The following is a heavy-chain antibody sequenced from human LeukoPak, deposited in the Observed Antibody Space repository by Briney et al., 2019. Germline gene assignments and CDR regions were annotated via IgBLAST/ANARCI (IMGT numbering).Heavy chain of an antibody. V-gene: IGHV3-15*01. CDR1: GFTFSSYS. D-gene: IGHD5-24*01. CDR3: TTGPRDGYTFGF. CDR2: IKSNPDGATT. Sequence: PGGSLRLSCAASGFTFSSYSMNWVRQAPGTGLEWVGRIKSNPDGATTDYAAPVKGRFTISRDDSKNTLYLQMSSLKTEDTAVYYCTTGPRDGYTFGFWGQGTLVIVSS. J-gene: IGHJ4*02.